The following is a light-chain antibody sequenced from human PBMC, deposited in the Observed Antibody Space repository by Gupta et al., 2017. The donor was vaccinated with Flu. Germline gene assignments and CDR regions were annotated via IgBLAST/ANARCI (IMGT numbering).Light chain of an antibody. CDR3: SSYTSISTFYV. J-gene: IGLJ1*01. CDR1: SSDVCHSDS. CDR2: DVS. Sequence: QSALTQPASVSGSPGQSITISCTGSSSDVCHSDSVSWYQQHPGKAPKLLIYDVSSRPSGVSSRFSGSKSGNTASLTISGLQAEDETDYYCSSYTSISTFYVFGTGTKVTVL. V-gene: IGLV2-14*01.